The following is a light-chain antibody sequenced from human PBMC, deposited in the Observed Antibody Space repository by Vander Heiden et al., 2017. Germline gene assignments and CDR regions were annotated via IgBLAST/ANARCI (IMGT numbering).Light chain of an antibody. V-gene: IGKV4-1*01. CDR2: CAS. J-gene: IGKJ2*01. CDR1: QTVFSSGSNRNN. CDR3: HQYHTSPYT. Sequence: DIVLTQSPDSLAVSLGERATIDCKSSQTVFSSGSNRNNLTWFQQKPGQPPKLLIYCASTRESGVPDRFSGSGSATDFTLTISSLRAEDVAVYYCHQYHTSPYTFGQGTKLEI.